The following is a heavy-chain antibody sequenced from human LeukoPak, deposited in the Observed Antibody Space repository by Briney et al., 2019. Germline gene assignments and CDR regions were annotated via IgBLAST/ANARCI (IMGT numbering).Heavy chain of an antibody. D-gene: IGHD3-10*01. V-gene: IGHV4-4*07. CDR2: IYTTGST. Sequence: SETLSLTCSVSGGSISSYYWSWIRQPARKGLEWIGRIYTTGSTNYNPSLKSRATMSVDTSKNQFSLKLNSVTAADTAMYYCASGGGEFRIDYWGQGTLVTVSS. CDR3: ASGGGEFRIDY. CDR1: GGSISSYY. J-gene: IGHJ4*02.